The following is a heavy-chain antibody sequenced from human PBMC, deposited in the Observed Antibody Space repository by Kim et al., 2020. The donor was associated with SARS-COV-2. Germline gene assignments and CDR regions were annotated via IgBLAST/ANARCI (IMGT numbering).Heavy chain of an antibody. D-gene: IGHD3-9*01. Sequence: GGSLRLSCAASGFTFSSYSMNWVRQAPGKGLEWVSSISSSSSYIYYADSVRGRFTISRDNAKNSLYLQMNSLRAEDTAVYYCARDTLGPYLNDILTGYPDYWGQGTLVTVSS. CDR2: ISSSSSYI. J-gene: IGHJ4*02. CDR3: ARDTLGPYLNDILTGYPDY. CDR1: GFTFSSYS. V-gene: IGHV3-21*01.